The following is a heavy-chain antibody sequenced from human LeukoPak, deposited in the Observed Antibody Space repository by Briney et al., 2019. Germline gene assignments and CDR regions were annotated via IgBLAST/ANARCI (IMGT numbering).Heavy chain of an antibody. D-gene: IGHD2-2*01. Sequence: ASETLSLTCAVYGGSFSGYYWSWIRRPPGKGLEWIGEINHSGSTNYNPSLKSRVTISVDTSKNQFSLKLSSVTAADTAVYYCARVDCSSTSCYSARPYYYYYGMEVWGQGTTVTGSS. CDR2: INHSGST. V-gene: IGHV4-34*01. CDR1: GGSFSGYY. CDR3: ARVDCSSTSCYSARPYYYYYGMEV. J-gene: IGHJ6*02.